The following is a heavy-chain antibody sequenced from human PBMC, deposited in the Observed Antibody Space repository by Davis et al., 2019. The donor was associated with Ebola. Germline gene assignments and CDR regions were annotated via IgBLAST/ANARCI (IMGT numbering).Heavy chain of an antibody. J-gene: IGHJ6*02. D-gene: IGHD6-19*01. V-gene: IGHV1-46*01. Sequence: ASVKVSCKASGYTFTSYYMHWVRHAPGQGLEWMGIINPSGGSTSYAQKFQGRVTMTEDTSTDTAYMELSSLRSEDTAVYYCARAGGSSGWYGMDVWGQGTTVTVSS. CDR1: GYTFTSYY. CDR2: INPSGGST. CDR3: ARAGGSSGWYGMDV.